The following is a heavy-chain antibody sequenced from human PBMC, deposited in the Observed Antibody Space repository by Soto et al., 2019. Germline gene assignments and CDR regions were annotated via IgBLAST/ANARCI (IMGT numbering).Heavy chain of an antibody. V-gene: IGHV1-69*01. CDR3: AKEAGDH. D-gene: IGHD3-10*01. Sequence: QMQLVQSGAEVKERGSSVKISCKTSGGTSNTYALTWVRQAPGQGLEWIGGIIPIFGIKNVAQRFQGRVTINADESLTTAYMEMTSLRSDDTAVYYCAKEAGDHWGQGTLVTVSS. CDR2: IIPIFGIK. J-gene: IGHJ4*02. CDR1: GGTSNTYA.